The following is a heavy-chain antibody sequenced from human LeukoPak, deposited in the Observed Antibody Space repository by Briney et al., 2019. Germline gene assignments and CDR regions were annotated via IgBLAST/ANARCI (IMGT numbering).Heavy chain of an antibody. D-gene: IGHD1-1*01. Sequence: GGSLRLSCAASGFTFRIYAMSWVRQAPGKGLEWVSAISGSGDNTYYTDSVKGRFTISRDNSNNTLSLQMDSLRAEDTAVYYCAKVAQPPVYFDHGGQGALVTVSS. J-gene: IGHJ4*02. CDR1: GFTFRIYA. CDR3: AKVAQPPVYFDH. V-gene: IGHV3-23*01. CDR2: ISGSGDNT.